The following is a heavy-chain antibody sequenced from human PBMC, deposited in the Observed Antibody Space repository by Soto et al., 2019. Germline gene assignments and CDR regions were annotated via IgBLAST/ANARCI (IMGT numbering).Heavy chain of an antibody. Sequence: GESLKVSCKGSGYSFTSYWIGWVRQIPGKGLEWMGIIYPGDSVTRYSPSFQGQVTISADKSISTAYLQWSSLKASDTAMYYCASMQQLVQNYYYYGMDVWGQGTTVTVSS. CDR2: IYPGDSVT. D-gene: IGHD6-13*01. CDR1: GYSFTSYW. V-gene: IGHV5-51*01. CDR3: ASMQQLVQNYYYYGMDV. J-gene: IGHJ6*02.